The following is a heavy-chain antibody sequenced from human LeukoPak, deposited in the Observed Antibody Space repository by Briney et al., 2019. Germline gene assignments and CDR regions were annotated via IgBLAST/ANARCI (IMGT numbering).Heavy chain of an antibody. V-gene: IGHV3-23*01. Sequence: GGSLRLSCAASGFTLSSCAMSWVRQAPGKGLEWVSGISGSGGSTYHADSVKGRFTIARDNSKNTLYLQMNSLRAEDTAVYYCAKGRGLSRFGTDYWGQGTLVTVSS. CDR1: GFTLSSCA. D-gene: IGHD3-16*01. J-gene: IGHJ4*02. CDR3: AKGRGLSRFGTDY. CDR2: ISGSGGST.